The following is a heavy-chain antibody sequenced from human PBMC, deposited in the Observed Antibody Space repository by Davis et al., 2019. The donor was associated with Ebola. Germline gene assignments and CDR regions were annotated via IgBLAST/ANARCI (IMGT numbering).Heavy chain of an antibody. CDR1: GFTFSNYG. Sequence: GESLKISCAATGFTFSNYGMHWVRQAPGKGLVWVSRSNSDGSSTSYADSVKGRFTISRDNAKNTLYLQMNSLRAEDTAVYYCARGEQQLADYWGQGTLVTVSS. D-gene: IGHD6-13*01. CDR3: ARGEQQLADY. CDR2: SNSDGSST. J-gene: IGHJ4*02. V-gene: IGHV3-74*01.